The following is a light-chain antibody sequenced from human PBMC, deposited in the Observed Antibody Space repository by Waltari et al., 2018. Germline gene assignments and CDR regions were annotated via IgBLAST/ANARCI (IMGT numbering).Light chain of an antibody. CDR2: GAS. V-gene: IGKV1-12*01. CDR1: QDINNF. Sequence: DIQMTQSPSSVFASVGDRVTITCRASQDINNFLAWYQQKPGKAPYLLIYGASVLQSGVPARFSGSGSRTNFTLTINSLQPEDFATYFCQQANSFVPLTFGGGIRVQIK. CDR3: QQANSFVPLT. J-gene: IGKJ4*01.